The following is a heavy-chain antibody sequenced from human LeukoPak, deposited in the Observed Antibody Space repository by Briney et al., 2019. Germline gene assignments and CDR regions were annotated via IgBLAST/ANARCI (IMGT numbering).Heavy chain of an antibody. V-gene: IGHV4-30-4*01. Sequence: SETLSLTCTVSGGSISSGDYYWSWIRQPPGKGLEWIGYIYYSGSTYYNPSLKSRVTISVDTSKNQFSLKLSSVTAADTAVYYCARDNQYCSGGSCPYYFDYWGQGTLVTVSS. D-gene: IGHD2-15*01. J-gene: IGHJ4*02. CDR1: GGSISSGDYY. CDR3: ARDNQYCSGGSCPYYFDY. CDR2: IYYSGST.